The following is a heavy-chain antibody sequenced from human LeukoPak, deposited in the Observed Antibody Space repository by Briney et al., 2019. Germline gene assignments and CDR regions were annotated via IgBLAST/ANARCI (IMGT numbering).Heavy chain of an antibody. D-gene: IGHD3-10*01. V-gene: IGHV4-34*01. CDR3: ARDTYYYGSGSYYNPPPFDP. Sequence: SETLSLTCAVYGGSFSGYYWSWIRQPPGKGLEWIGEINHSGSTNYNPSLKSRVTISVDTSKNQFSLKLSSVTAADTAVYYCARDTYYYGSGSYYNPPPFDPWGQGTLVTVSS. J-gene: IGHJ5*02. CDR2: INHSGST. CDR1: GGSFSGYY.